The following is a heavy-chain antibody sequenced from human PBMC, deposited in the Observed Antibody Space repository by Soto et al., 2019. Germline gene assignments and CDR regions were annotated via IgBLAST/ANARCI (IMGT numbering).Heavy chain of an antibody. J-gene: IGHJ4*02. CDR1: GYTFTSYG. CDR2: ISAYNGNT. D-gene: IGHD2-21*02. Sequence: QVQLVQSGAEVKKPGASVKVSCKASGYTFTSYGISWVRQAPGQGLEWMGWISAYNGNTNYAQKLQGRVTMTTETSKSKAYMDLRILRSEDTAVYYCSRDVKTWCRLSIPFDYWGQGTLVTVSS. CDR3: SRDVKTWCRLSIPFDY. V-gene: IGHV1-18*01.